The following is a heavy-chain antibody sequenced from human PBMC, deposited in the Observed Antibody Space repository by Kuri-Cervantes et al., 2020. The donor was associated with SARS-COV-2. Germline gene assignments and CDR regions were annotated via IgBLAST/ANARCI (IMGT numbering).Heavy chain of an antibody. CDR3: ARGINGYFFFYYLDV. Sequence: SETLSLTCALHYGTLTGYQWSWIRQPPGRGLEWIGGINHRGDTNYNPALESRVTISRYTSENQFSLRLTSVTAADAAVYYCARGINGYFFFYYLDVWGKGTTVTVSS. J-gene: IGHJ6*03. V-gene: IGHV4-34*01. D-gene: IGHD2-21*01. CDR1: YGTLTGYQ. CDR2: INHRGDT.